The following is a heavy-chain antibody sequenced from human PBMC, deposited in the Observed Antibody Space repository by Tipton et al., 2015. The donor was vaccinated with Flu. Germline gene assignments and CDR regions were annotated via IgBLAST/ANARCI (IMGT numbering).Heavy chain of an antibody. CDR1: GLTFSSSW. CDR2: INSDGSSI. CDR3: AKSGSYTSGWYRV. J-gene: IGHJ4*02. Sequence: SGLTFSSSWMHWVRQGPGKGLVWVSRINSDGSSISYADSVKGRFTISRDNSKNTLYLQMSSLRGEDTAIYYCAKSGSYTSGWYRVWGPGTLVTVSS. V-gene: IGHV3-74*01. D-gene: IGHD6-19*01.